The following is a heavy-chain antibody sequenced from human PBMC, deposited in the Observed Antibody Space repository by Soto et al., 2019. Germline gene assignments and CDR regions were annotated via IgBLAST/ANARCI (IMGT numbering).Heavy chain of an antibody. CDR1: GGSISSGGDS. CDR2: MYHSGST. J-gene: IGHJ4*02. CDR3: ARGPYDYVWGSYPLDY. V-gene: IGHV4-30-2*01. Sequence: SETLSLTCAVSGGSISSGGDSWSWIRQRPGKGREWIGYMYHSGSTYYNPTLKSRVTISIDRPKNQFPLKLSSVTAPETAVYYCARGPYDYVWGSYPLDYWGQGTLVTVSS. D-gene: IGHD3-16*02.